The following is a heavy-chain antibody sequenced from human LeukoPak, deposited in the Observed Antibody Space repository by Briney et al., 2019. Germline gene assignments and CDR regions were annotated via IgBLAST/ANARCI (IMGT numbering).Heavy chain of an antibody. J-gene: IGHJ3*02. CDR2: ISSSSSYI. CDR1: GFTFSSYS. CDR3: ARDRRPEQILAFDI. Sequence: GGSLRLSCAASGFTFSSYSMNWVRQAPGKGLEWVSSISSSSSYIYYADSVKGRFTISRDNAKNSLYLQMNSLRAEDTAVYYCARDRRPEQILAFDIWGQGTMVTVSS. V-gene: IGHV3-21*01. D-gene: IGHD1/OR15-1a*01.